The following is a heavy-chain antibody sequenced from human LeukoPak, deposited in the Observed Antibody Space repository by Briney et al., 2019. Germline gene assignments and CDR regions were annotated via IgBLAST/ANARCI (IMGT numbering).Heavy chain of an antibody. CDR3: ARQILGTGVNDAFDI. CDR1: GYSFTSYW. J-gene: IGHJ3*02. CDR2: IYPDDSHT. Sequence: GESLKISCKGSGYSFTSYWIGWVRQMPGKGLEWVGVIYPDDSHTIYSPSFQGQVTISAVKSISTAYLQWNSLKASDTAMYYCARQILGTGVNDAFDIWDLGTVVTVPS. V-gene: IGHV5-51*01. D-gene: IGHD7-27*01.